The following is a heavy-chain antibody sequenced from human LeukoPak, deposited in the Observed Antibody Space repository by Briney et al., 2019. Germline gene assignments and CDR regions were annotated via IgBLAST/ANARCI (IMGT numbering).Heavy chain of an antibody. CDR3: AKDQGPVVAATPDY. Sequence: AGRSLRLSCAASGFTFSSYAMSWVRQAPGKGLEWVSAISGSGGSTYYADSVKGRFTISGDNSKNTLYLQMNSLRAEDTAVYYCAKDQGPVVAATPDYWGQGTLVTVSS. CDR2: ISGSGGST. V-gene: IGHV3-23*01. D-gene: IGHD2-15*01. J-gene: IGHJ4*02. CDR1: GFTFSSYA.